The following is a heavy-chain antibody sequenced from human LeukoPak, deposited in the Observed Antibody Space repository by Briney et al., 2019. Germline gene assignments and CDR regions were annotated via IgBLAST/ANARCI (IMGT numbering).Heavy chain of an antibody. D-gene: IGHD3-22*01. CDR2: FDPEDGET. V-gene: IGHV1-24*01. CDR1: GYTLTELS. CDR3: ATVSYYYDSSGYQGYFQH. J-gene: IGHJ1*01. Sequence: ASVKVSCKVSGYTLTELSIHWVRQAPGKGLAWMGGFDPEDGETIYAQRFQGRVTMTEDTSTDTAYMELSSLRSEDAAVYYCATVSYYYDSSGYQGYFQHWGEGALVTVSS.